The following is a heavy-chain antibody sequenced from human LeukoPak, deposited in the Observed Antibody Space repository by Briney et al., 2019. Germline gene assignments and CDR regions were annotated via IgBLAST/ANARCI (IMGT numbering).Heavy chain of an antibody. CDR3: ATVKKYSSSWYVPFDP. J-gene: IGHJ5*02. Sequence: ASVKVSCKVSGYTLTELSMHWVRQAPGKGLEWMGGFDPEDGETIYAQKFQGRVTMTEDTSTDTAYMELSSLRSEDTAVYYCATVKKYSSSWYVPFDPLGQGTLVTVSS. CDR1: GYTLTELS. D-gene: IGHD6-13*01. V-gene: IGHV1-24*01. CDR2: FDPEDGET.